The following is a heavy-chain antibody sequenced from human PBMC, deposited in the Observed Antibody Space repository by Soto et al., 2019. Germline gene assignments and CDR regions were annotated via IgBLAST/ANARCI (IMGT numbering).Heavy chain of an antibody. CDR1: GGSVSSSNYY. J-gene: IGHJ5*02. D-gene: IGHD6-6*01. V-gene: IGHV4-39*01. CDR3: ARQGSNSTSLNWLDP. CDR2: IYSSGTT. Sequence: PSETLSLTCTVSGGSVSSSNYYWGWIRQPPGKGLEWIGSIYSSGTTYYNPSLKSRITMSVDTSKNQFSLKLSSVIATDTAVYFCARQGSNSTSLNWLDPWGQGTLVTVSS.